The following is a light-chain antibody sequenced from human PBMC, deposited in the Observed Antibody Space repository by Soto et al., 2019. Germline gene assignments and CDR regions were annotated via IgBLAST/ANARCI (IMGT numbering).Light chain of an antibody. CDR1: QSVSSSY. CDR3: QQYGSSPPLT. V-gene: IGKV3-20*01. Sequence: EIVLTQSPGTPSLTPGERATLSRRAIQSVSSSYLAWYQQKPGQAPRLLIYGASSRATGIPDRFSGSGSGTDFTLTISRLEPEDFAVYYCQQYGSSPPLTFGGGTKVDIK. CDR2: GAS. J-gene: IGKJ4*01.